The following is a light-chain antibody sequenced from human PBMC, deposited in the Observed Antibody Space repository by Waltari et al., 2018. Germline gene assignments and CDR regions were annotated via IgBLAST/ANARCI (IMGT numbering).Light chain of an antibody. V-gene: IGKV3-15*01. J-gene: IGKJ2*01. CDR2: GAS. Sequence: IVMTQSPVTLSVSPGEGATLSCRASQSIRSSLAWYQPRPGQAPRLLIYGASTRATGIAARFRGSGYGTEFSLTISSLQSEDFGIYYCQHYVGWPPAYTFGQGTKLEIK. CDR3: QHYVGWPPAYT. CDR1: QSIRSS.